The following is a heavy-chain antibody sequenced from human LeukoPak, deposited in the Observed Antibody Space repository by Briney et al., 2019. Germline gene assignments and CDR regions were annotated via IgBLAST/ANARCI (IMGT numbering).Heavy chain of an antibody. CDR1: GGSISYYY. CDR2: IFHTGLT. J-gene: IGHJ5*02. D-gene: IGHD1-26*01. CDR3: ARRAEHGWFDP. Sequence: SETLSLTCTVSGGSISYYYWSWIRQSPGKGLEWIGHIFHTGLTNYNPSLENRVSIALDTSKTQFSLRLTSVTAADTAVYYCARRAEHGWFDPWGQGTLVTVSS. V-gene: IGHV4-59*08.